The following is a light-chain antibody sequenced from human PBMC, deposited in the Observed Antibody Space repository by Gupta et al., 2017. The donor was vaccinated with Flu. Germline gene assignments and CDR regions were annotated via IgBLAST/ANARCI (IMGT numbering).Light chain of an antibody. Sequence: EIVLTHSPATLSLSPGERATLSCRASQSFSSYLAWYQQNPGQAPRLPIYDASNRSTGIPARFSGSGSGTDFTLTISSLEPEDFAVYYCQQRSNWLFTFGHGTKVDIK. V-gene: IGKV3-11*01. CDR2: DAS. J-gene: IGKJ3*01. CDR1: QSFSSY. CDR3: QQRSNWLFT.